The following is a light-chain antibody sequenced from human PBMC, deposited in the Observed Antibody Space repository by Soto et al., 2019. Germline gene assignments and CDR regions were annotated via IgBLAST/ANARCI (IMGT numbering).Light chain of an antibody. J-gene: IGKJ1*01. CDR1: QSVSSN. CDR3: QQYNNWWT. V-gene: IGKV3-15*01. Sequence: EIVMTQSPATLSVSPGERATLSCRASQSVSSNLAWYQQKPGQAPSLLIYGASTRATGIPGRFSGSGSGTDFTLTISSLQSVDFAVSYCQQYNNWWTFGKGTKVEIK. CDR2: GAS.